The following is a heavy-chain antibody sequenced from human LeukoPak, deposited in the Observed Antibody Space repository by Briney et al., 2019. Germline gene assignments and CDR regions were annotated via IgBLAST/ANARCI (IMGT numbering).Heavy chain of an antibody. D-gene: IGHD2/OR15-2a*01. Sequence: SETLSLTCTVSGGSISSYYWSWIRLPPGKGLEWIGYLSKSGNTNYSPSLKSRVTIFGDTSKNQFFLKLSSVTAADTAVYYCTRENRPFCPFAFWGQGVLVTVSS. V-gene: IGHV4-59*01. CDR1: GGSISSYY. CDR2: LSKSGNT. CDR3: TRENRPFCPFAF. J-gene: IGHJ4*02.